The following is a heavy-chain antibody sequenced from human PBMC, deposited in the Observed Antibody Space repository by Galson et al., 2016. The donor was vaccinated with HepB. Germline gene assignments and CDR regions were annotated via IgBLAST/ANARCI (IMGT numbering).Heavy chain of an antibody. CDR1: GFSLTTSGMR. J-gene: IGHJ4*02. D-gene: IGHD1-7*01. CDR3: ARMGSRNYLFDY. Sequence: PALVKPTQTLTLTCSFSGFSLTTSGMRVSWIRQPPGKAMEWLANIDWDDDKFYSTSLKTRLSIPKDTSKNQVVLTMTNMDPVDTATYFCARMGSRNYLFDYWGQGILVTVSS. CDR2: IDWDDDK. V-gene: IGHV2-70*04.